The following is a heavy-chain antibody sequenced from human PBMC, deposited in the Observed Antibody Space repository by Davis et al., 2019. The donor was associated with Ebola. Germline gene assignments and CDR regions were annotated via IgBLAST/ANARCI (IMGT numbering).Heavy chain of an antibody. CDR2: IYYSGST. D-gene: IGHD3-3*01. CDR1: GGSISSSSYY. CDR3: ARGYYDFWSGYYRAYYYYYMDV. J-gene: IGHJ6*03. V-gene: IGHV4-39*07. Sequence: PSETLSLTCTVSGGSISSSSYYWGWIRQPPGKGLEWIGSIYYSGSTNYNPSLKSRVTISVDTSKNQFSLKLSSVTAADTAVYYCARGYYDFWSGYYRAYYYYYMDVWGKGTTVTVSS.